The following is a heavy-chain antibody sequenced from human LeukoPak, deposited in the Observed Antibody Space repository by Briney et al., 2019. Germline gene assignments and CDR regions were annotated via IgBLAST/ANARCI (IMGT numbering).Heavy chain of an antibody. D-gene: IGHD6-19*01. J-gene: IGHJ4*02. CDR2: IYYSGST. CDR1: GASVSSYF. V-gene: IGHV4-59*02. CDR3: ATTQQWLAFDY. Sequence: SETLSLTCIVSGASVSSYFWSWIRQPPGKGLEYIGNIYYSGSTNYNPSLKSRVTISLDTSKNQFSLKLSPVTAADTAVYYCATTQQWLAFDYWGQGILVTVSS.